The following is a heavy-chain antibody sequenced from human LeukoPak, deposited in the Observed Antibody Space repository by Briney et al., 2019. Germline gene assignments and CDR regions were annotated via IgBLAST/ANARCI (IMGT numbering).Heavy chain of an antibody. CDR3: AKHTAGTKALDY. Sequence: PGGSLRLSCAASGFTFNNYGMSWVRQAPGKGLEWFSSISGSGSSTFYADSVKGRFTISRDNSKNTLYLQMNSLRAEDTAVYYCAKHTAGTKALDYWGQGTLVTVSS. CDR1: GFTFNNYG. V-gene: IGHV3-23*01. J-gene: IGHJ4*02. CDR2: ISGSGSST. D-gene: IGHD1-1*01.